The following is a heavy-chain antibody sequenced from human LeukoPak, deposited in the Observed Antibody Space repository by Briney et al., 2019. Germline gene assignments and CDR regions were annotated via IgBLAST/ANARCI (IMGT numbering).Heavy chain of an antibody. V-gene: IGHV1-69*06. CDR2: IIPIFGTA. D-gene: IGHD3-10*01. J-gene: IGHJ5*02. CDR1: GGTFSSYA. Sequence: SVKVSCKASGGTFSSYAISWVRRAPGQGLEWMGGIIPIFGTANYAQKFQGRVTITADKSTSTAYMELSSLRSEDTAVYYCAEGDYGSGNGLDPWGQGTLVTVSS. CDR3: AEGDYGSGNGLDP.